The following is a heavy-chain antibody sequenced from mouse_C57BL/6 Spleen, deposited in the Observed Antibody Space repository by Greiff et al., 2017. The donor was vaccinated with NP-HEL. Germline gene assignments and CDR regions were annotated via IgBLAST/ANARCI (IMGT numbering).Heavy chain of an antibody. Sequence: QVQLQQSGAELVRPGSSVKLSCKASYFAFMASAMHWVKQRPGHGLEWIGSFSMYSDATEYSENFKGKATLTANTSSSTAYMELSSLTSEDSAVYYCARGDSNYGDAMDYWGQGTSVTVSS. CDR3: ARGDSNYGDAMDY. CDR2: FSMYSDAT. V-gene: IGHV1-49*01. CDR1: YFAFMASA. J-gene: IGHJ4*01. D-gene: IGHD2-5*01.